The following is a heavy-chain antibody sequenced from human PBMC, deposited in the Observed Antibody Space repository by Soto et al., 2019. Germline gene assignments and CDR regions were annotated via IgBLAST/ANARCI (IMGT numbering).Heavy chain of an antibody. CDR1: GFSLSTSGVG. CDR3: AHRFYGPFDL. Sequence: QITLKESGPTLVKPTQTLTLTCTFSGFSLSTSGVGVGWIRQPPGKALEWLALIYWDDDKRYSPFLKSRLTITKDTSKNLVVLTMINMDPVDTATYYCAHRFYGPFDLWGRGTLVTVSS. V-gene: IGHV2-5*02. J-gene: IGHJ2*01. CDR2: IYWDDDK. D-gene: IGHD4-17*01.